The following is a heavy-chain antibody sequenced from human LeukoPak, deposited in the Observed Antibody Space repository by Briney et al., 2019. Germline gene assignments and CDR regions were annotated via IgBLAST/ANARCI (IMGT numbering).Heavy chain of an antibody. D-gene: IGHD3-22*01. CDR3: ARASAYPPYYYDSSGFAYGLDV. CDR2: ISTSSGST. V-gene: IGHV3-11*05. J-gene: IGHJ6*02. Sequence: GGSLSLSCAASGFSFSDFYMSWIRQAPGKGLEWVSYISTSSGSTNYADSVKGRFTISRDNAKNSLYLQMNSLRADDTAVYYCARASAYPPYYYDSSGFAYGLDVWGQGTTVTVSS. CDR1: GFSFSDFY.